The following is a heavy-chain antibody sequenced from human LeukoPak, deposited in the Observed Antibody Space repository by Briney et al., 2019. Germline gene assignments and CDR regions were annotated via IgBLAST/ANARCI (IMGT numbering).Heavy chain of an antibody. CDR2: ISYSGST. Sequence: SETLSLTCTVSGGSISSYYWSWIRQPPGKGLEWIGYISYSGSTKYNPSLKSRVSILVDMSKSQFSLKVNSVTAADTAVYYCTRVSIHGYSDYWGQGTLVTVSS. CDR3: TRVSIHGYSDY. CDR1: GGSISSYY. J-gene: IGHJ4*02. V-gene: IGHV4-59*01. D-gene: IGHD3-16*02.